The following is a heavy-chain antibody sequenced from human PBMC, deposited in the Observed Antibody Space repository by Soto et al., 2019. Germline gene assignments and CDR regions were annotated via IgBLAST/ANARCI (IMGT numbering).Heavy chain of an antibody. J-gene: IGHJ4*02. Sequence: QVQLVQSGAEVKQPGASVKVSCKASGYTFTSYGISWVRQAPGQGLEWMGWISAYNGNTNYAQKLQGRVTMTTDTSTSTAYMELRSLRSDDTAVYYCARVGNDYIWGSYRTFDYWGQGTLVTVSS. CDR3: ARVGNDYIWGSYRTFDY. D-gene: IGHD3-16*02. CDR1: GYTFTSYG. V-gene: IGHV1-18*01. CDR2: ISAYNGNT.